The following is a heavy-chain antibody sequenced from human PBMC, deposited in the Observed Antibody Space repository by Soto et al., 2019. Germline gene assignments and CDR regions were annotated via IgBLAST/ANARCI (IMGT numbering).Heavy chain of an antibody. CDR1: GGSISSGGYY. D-gene: IGHD3-3*01. V-gene: IGHV4-31*03. CDR2: IYYSGST. J-gene: IGHJ6*02. Sequence: PSETLSLTCTVSGGSISSGGYYWSWIRQHPGKGLEWIGYIYYSGSTYYNPSLKSRVTISVDTSKNQFSRKLSSVTAADTAVYYCARGIFGVVIHYYYYGMDVWGHGTTVTVSS. CDR3: ARGIFGVVIHYYYYGMDV.